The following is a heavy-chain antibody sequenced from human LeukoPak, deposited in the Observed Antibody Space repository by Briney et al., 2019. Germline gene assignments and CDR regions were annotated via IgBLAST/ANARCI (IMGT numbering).Heavy chain of an antibody. CDR2: IYHSGST. CDR3: ARHDGFLEWSPFDY. V-gene: IGHV4-39*01. D-gene: IGHD3-3*01. CDR1: GGSISSGSYY. Sequence: PSETLSLTCTVSGGSISSGSYYWGWIRQPPGKGLEWIGSIYHSGSTYYNPSLKSRVTISVDTSKNQFSLKLSSVTAADTAVCYCARHDGFLEWSPFDYWGQGTLVTVSS. J-gene: IGHJ4*02.